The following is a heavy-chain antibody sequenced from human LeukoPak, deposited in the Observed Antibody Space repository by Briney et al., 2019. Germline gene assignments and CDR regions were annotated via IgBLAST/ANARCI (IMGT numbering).Heavy chain of an antibody. J-gene: IGHJ6*02. CDR2: ISGSGGST. D-gene: IGHD4-17*01. V-gene: IGHV3-23*01. CDR1: GFTFSSYA. Sequence: GGSLRLSCAASGFTFSSYAMSWVRQAPGKGLEWVSAISGSGGSTYYADSVKGRFTISRDNSKNTLYQQMNSLRAEDTAVYYCAKDLYGESGYYYGMDVWGQGTTVTVSS. CDR3: AKDLYGESGYYYGMDV.